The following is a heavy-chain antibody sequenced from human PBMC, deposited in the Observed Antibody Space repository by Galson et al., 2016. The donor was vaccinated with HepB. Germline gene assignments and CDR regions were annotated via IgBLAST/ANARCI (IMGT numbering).Heavy chain of an antibody. D-gene: IGHD6-13*01. CDR1: GFTFSNYG. CDR2: IWDDGSNK. Sequence: SLRLSCAASGFTFSNYGMHWVRQAPGKGLEWVAVIWDDGSNKYYADSVKGRFTVSGDSSKNTLYLQMNSLRAEDTAVYYCARSEHLVPGDYWGQGTLVTVSS. J-gene: IGHJ4*02. CDR3: ARSEHLVPGDY. V-gene: IGHV3-33*01.